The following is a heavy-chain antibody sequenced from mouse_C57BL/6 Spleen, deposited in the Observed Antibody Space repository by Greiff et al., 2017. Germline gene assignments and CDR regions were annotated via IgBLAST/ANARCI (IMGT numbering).Heavy chain of an antibody. CDR2: IDPNSGGP. D-gene: IGHD1-1*01. V-gene: IGHV1-72*01. CDR3: ARNYGSSYAMDY. Sequence: QVQLQQPGAELVKPGASVKLSCKASGYTFTSYWMHWVKPRPGRGLEWIGRIDPNSGGPKYNEKFKSKATLTVDKPTSAAYMQLSSLTSEDSAVYYCARNYGSSYAMDYWGQGTSVTVSS. CDR1: GYTFTSYW. J-gene: IGHJ4*01.